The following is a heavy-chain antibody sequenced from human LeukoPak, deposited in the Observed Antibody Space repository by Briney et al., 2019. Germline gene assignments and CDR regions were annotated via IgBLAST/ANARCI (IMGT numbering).Heavy chain of an antibody. CDR3: ARDWSYYYDSSGYQDAFDI. D-gene: IGHD3-22*01. Sequence: ASVKVSCKASGYTFTGYYMHWVRQAPGQGLEWMGWINPNSGGTNYAQKFQGRVTMTRDTSISTAYMELSRLRSDDTAVYYCARDWSYYYDSSGYQDAFDIWGQGTMVTVSS. V-gene: IGHV1-2*02. J-gene: IGHJ3*02. CDR1: GYTFTGYY. CDR2: INPNSGGT.